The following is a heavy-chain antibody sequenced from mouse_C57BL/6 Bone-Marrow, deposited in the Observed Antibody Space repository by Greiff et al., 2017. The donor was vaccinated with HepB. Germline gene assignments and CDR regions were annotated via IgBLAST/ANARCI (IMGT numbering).Heavy chain of an antibody. Sequence: EVMLVESGGGLVQPKGSLKLSCAASGFSFNTYAMNWVRQAPGKGLEWVARIRSKSNNYATYYADSVKDRFTISRDDSESMLYLQMNNLKTEDTAMYYCVRHGTNWDKWYFDVWGTGTTVTVSS. D-gene: IGHD4-1*01. CDR2: IRSKSNNYAT. CDR3: VRHGTNWDKWYFDV. V-gene: IGHV10-1*01. CDR1: GFSFNTYA. J-gene: IGHJ1*03.